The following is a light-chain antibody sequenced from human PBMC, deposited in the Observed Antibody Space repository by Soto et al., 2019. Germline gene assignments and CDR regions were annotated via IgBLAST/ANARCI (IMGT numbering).Light chain of an antibody. CDR2: GAA. V-gene: IGKV3-20*01. Sequence: IVLTQSPGTLALSPGERATLSCRASQSINNNYLAWYQQKRGQAPRLLIYGAASRATGIPDRFSDSGSGTDFTLTISSLEPEDFAVYYCQQYGGSPRPFGQGTMVEIK. CDR1: QSINNNY. J-gene: IGKJ1*01. CDR3: QQYGGSPRP.